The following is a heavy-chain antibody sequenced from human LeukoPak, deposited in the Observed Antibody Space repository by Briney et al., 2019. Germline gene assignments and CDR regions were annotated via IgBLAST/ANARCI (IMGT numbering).Heavy chain of an antibody. Sequence: GGSLRLSCAASGLTLSDYAMSWVRQAPGKGLEWVSGISGSGGTIYYADSVKGRFTISRDNSKNTMYLQMNSLRDDDTALYYCTKGPQVGSGYHPDYWGQGTLVTVSS. D-gene: IGHD3-22*01. CDR3: TKGPQVGSGYHPDY. J-gene: IGHJ4*02. CDR2: ISGSGGTI. V-gene: IGHV3-23*01. CDR1: GLTLSDYA.